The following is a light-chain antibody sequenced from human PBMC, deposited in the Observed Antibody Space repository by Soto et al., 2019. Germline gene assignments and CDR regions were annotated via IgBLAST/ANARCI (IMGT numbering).Light chain of an antibody. J-gene: IGKJ4*01. V-gene: IGKV3-11*01. CDR3: QQRSNWPLLT. CDR2: DAS. Sequence: EIVLTQSPATLSLSPGERATLSCRASQSVSNYLAWYQQKPGQAPRLLIYDASNRATGIPARFSGSGSGTDFTLPISSLEPEDVAVYYCQQRSNWPLLTFGGGTKVEIK. CDR1: QSVSNY.